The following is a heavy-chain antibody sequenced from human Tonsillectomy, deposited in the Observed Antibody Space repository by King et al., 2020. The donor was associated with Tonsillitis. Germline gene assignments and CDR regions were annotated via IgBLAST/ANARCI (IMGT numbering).Heavy chain of an antibody. CDR1: GFTFSSYA. CDR2: ISYDGSNK. D-gene: IGHD3-16*01. CDR3: ARAPIAGGGFDY. J-gene: IGHJ4*02. V-gene: IGHV3-30*01. Sequence: QVQLVESGGGVVQPGRSLRLSCAVSGFTFSSYAIHWVRQAPGKGLEWVAVISYDGSNKYYADSVKGRFTISRDNSKNTLYLQMNSLRAEDTAVYYCARAPIAGGGFDYWGQGTLVTVSS.